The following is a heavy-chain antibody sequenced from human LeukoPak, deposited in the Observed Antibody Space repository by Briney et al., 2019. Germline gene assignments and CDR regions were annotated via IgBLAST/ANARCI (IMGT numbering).Heavy chain of an antibody. CDR1: GFTFSSYA. CDR3: ANYDSSGYPPDY. Sequence: PRGSLRLSCAASGFTFSSYAMSWVRQAPGKGLEWVSAISGSGGSTYYADSVKGRFTISRDNSKNTLYLQMNSLRAEDTAVYYCANYDSSGYPPDYWGQGTLVTVSS. V-gene: IGHV3-23*01. D-gene: IGHD3-22*01. CDR2: ISGSGGST. J-gene: IGHJ4*02.